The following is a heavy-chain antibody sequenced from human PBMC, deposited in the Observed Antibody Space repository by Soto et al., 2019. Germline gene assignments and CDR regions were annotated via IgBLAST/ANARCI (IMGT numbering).Heavy chain of an antibody. CDR3: AKALLGTYYYDSSGYFTPNWFDP. CDR1: GFTFSSYA. CDR2: ITGSGGSA. J-gene: IGHJ5*02. Sequence: PGGSLRLSCAASGFTFSSYAMSWVRQAPGKGLEWVSGITGSGGSAYYADSVKGRFTISRDNSKNTLYLQMNSLRAEDTAVYYCAKALLGTYYYDSSGYFTPNWFDPWGQGTLVTVSS. V-gene: IGHV3-23*01. D-gene: IGHD3-22*01.